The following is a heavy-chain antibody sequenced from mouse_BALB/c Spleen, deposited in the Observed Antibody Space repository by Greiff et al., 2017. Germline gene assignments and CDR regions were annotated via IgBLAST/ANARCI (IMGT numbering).Heavy chain of an antibody. CDR1: GYSITSGYS. Sequence: ESGPDLVKPSQSLSLTCTVTGYSITSGYSWHWIRQFPGNKLEWMGYISYDGSNNYNPSLKNRISITRDTSKNQFFLKLNSVTTEDTATYYCARGSYYYAMDYWGQGTSVTVSS. J-gene: IGHJ4*01. D-gene: IGHD1-3*01. CDR3: ARGSYYYAMDY. V-gene: IGHV3-6*02. CDR2: ISYDGSN.